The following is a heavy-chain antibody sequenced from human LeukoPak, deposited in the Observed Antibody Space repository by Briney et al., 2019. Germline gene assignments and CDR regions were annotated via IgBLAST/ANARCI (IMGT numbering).Heavy chain of an antibody. J-gene: IGHJ4*02. Sequence: GGSLRLSCAASGFTFSSYAMSWVRRAPGKGLEWVSAISGSGGSTYYADSVKGRFTISRDNSKNTLYLQMNSLRAEDTAVYYCAKDHLYYYDSSGYPDYWGQGTLVTVSS. D-gene: IGHD3-22*01. CDR2: ISGSGGST. CDR3: AKDHLYYYDSSGYPDY. V-gene: IGHV3-23*01. CDR1: GFTFSSYA.